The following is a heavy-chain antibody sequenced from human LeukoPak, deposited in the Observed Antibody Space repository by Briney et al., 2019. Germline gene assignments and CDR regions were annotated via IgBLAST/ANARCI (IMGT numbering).Heavy chain of an antibody. Sequence: PESLCLSSAVYGGSFSDYYWTSIRPTPGERVWWVGEINNSGRTKYNPCLTSRVTISVHTSKKQFSLKLSSVAAVDTAVYYCARGVPLGGYSVQQLVWGRYYYMDVWGSGTTVTVFS. J-gene: IGHJ6*03. V-gene: IGHV4-34*01. CDR2: INNSGRT. CDR3: ARGVPLGGYSVQQLVWGRYYYMDV. CDR1: GGSFSDYY. D-gene: IGHD3-16*01.